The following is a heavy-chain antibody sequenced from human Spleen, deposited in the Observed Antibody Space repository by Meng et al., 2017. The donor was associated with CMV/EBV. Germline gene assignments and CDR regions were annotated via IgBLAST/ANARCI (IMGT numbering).Heavy chain of an antibody. D-gene: IGHD2-15*01. V-gene: IGHV1-69*05. CDR2: ITPIFRTA. CDR1: GGTFSSYG. CDR3: ASSDTPGGSFDY. J-gene: IGHJ4*02. Sequence: CKASGGTFSSYGITWVRQAPGQGLEWMGEITPIFRTANYAQNFQGRVTITTDESTSTAYMDLSSLRSEDTAVYYCASSDTPGGSFDYWGQGTLVTVSS.